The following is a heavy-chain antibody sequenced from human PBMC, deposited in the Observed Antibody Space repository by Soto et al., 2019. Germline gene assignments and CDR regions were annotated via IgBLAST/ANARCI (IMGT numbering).Heavy chain of an antibody. V-gene: IGHV4-4*02. CDR1: GGSITSIIW. D-gene: IGHD1-7*01. CDR3: ATLELGAVS. J-gene: IGHJ5*02. Sequence: QVQLQESGPGLVRPSETLSLTCAVSGGSITSIIWWSWVRQSPEKGLEWIGEIYHGGSTKYVPSLESRLTMSIDKSKNQFSLRLSSVTAADTAVYYCATLELGAVSWGPGILVTVSS. CDR2: IYHGGST.